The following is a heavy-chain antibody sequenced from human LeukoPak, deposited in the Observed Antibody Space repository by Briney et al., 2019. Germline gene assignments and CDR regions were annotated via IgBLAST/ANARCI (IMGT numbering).Heavy chain of an antibody. CDR1: GGSFSGYY. D-gene: IGHD1-26*01. V-gene: IGHV4-34*01. CDR3: ARVSRELLAYFDY. CDR2: INHSGST. J-gene: IGHJ4*02. Sequence: SETLSLTCAVYGGSFSGYYWSWIRQPPGKGLEWIGEINHSGSTNYNPSLKSRVTISVDTSKNQFSLKLSSVTAADTAVYYCARVSRELLAYFDYWGQGTLVTVSS.